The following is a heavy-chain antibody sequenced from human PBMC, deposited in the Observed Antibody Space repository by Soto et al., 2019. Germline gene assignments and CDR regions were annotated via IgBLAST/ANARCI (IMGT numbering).Heavy chain of an antibody. CDR3: VMVDNYVTPTPQDV. CDR1: GYIFVNYG. J-gene: IGHJ6*02. D-gene: IGHD3-16*01. CDR2: ISPYTGNT. Sequence: QGQLVQAGDEAKKPGASVKVSCKASGYIFVNYGIAWVRQAPGQGREWMGWISPYTGNTHSATKIQGRLTMTTDTSTSTAYMDLGSLTSDDTAVYYCVMVDNYVTPTPQDVWGQGTTVTVSS. V-gene: IGHV1-18*01.